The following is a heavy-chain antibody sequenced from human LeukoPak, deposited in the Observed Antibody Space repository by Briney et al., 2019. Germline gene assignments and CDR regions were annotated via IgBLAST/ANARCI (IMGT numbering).Heavy chain of an antibody. CDR1: GYSFTSYW. CDR2: IYPGDSDT. Sequence: GESLKISCKGSGYSFTSYWIGWVRQMPGKGLEWMGIIYPGDSDTRYSPSFQGQVTISADKSISTAYLQWSSLKASDTAMYYCASAAEPYYYYYGMDVWGQETTVTVSS. D-gene: IGHD6-25*01. CDR3: ASAAEPYYYYYGMDV. V-gene: IGHV5-51*01. J-gene: IGHJ6*02.